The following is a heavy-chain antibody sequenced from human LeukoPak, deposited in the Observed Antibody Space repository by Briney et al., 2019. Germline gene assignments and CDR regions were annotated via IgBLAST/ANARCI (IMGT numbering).Heavy chain of an antibody. Sequence: AAVKVSCKASGYTFTSYDINWVRQATGQGLEWMGWMNPNSRNTGYAQKFQGRVTITRNTSIRTAYMELSSLRSEDTAVYYCARAGDYYGSGSLGIDYWGQGTLVTVSS. D-gene: IGHD3-10*01. CDR2: MNPNSRNT. J-gene: IGHJ4*02. CDR1: GYTFTSYD. CDR3: ARAGDYYGSGSLGIDY. V-gene: IGHV1-8*03.